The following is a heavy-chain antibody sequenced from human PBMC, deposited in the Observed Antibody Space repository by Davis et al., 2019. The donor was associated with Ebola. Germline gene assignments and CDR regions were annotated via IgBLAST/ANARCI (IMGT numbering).Heavy chain of an antibody. CDR3: ARQSSSSWGDY. D-gene: IGHD6-6*01. CDR1: GGSIRSSSHY. J-gene: IGHJ4*02. Sequence: SETLSLTFTVPGGSIRSSSHYRGWIRQPPGKGLEWMGSIFRTGATSYNPSLKSRVTISVDTSKNHFSLKLSSVTAADTAVYYCARQSSSSWGDYWGQGTLVTVSS. V-gene: IGHV4-39*01. CDR2: IFRTGAT.